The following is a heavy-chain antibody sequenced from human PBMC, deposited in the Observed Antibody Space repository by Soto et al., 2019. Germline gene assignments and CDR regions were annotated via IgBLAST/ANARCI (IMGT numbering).Heavy chain of an antibody. CDR1: GGSVSSGSYY. J-gene: IGHJ5*02. D-gene: IGHD6-19*01. CDR3: AREWLVLGGWFDP. CDR2: IYYSGST. V-gene: IGHV4-61*01. Sequence: QVQLQESGPGLVKPSETLSLTCTVSGGSVSSGSYYWSWIRQPPGKGLEWIGYIYYSGSTNYNPSLKSRVTISVDTSKNRFSLKLSSVTAADTAVYYCAREWLVLGGWFDPWGQGTLVTVSS.